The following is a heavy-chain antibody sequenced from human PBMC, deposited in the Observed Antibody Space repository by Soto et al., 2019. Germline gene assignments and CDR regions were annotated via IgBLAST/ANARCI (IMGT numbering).Heavy chain of an antibody. V-gene: IGHV1-18*01. CDR2: ISAYNGNT. Sequence: ASVKVSCKASGYTFTSYGISWVRQAPGQGLEWMGWISAYNGNTNYAQKLQGRVTMTTDTSTSTAYMELRSLRSDDTAVYYCARDSSYYHILTGNYTPYNWFEPWGQGTLVTVSS. D-gene: IGHD3-9*01. CDR1: GYTFTSYG. CDR3: ARDSSYYHILTGNYTPYNWFEP. J-gene: IGHJ5*02.